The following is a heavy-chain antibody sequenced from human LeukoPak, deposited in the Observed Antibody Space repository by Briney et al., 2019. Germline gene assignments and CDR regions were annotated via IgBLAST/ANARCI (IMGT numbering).Heavy chain of an antibody. J-gene: IGHJ4*02. CDR1: GFIFDDYA. V-gene: IGHV3-43D*03. CDR2: ISWDGGTT. D-gene: IGHD4-23*01. Sequence: PGGSLRLSCEASGFIFDDYAMHWVRQAPGKGQEWVSVISWDGGTTNYADSVKGRFTITRVNSINSLFLQMSSLRAEDTALYYCAKEGSDSGGQTLDHWGRGTLVTVSS. CDR3: AKEGSDSGGQTLDH.